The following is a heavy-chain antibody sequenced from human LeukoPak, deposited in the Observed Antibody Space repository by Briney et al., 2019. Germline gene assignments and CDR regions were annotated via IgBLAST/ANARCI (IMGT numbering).Heavy chain of an antibody. CDR2: ISGSGDYT. D-gene: IGHD6-19*01. V-gene: IGHV3-23*01. CDR1: GFTFSNYA. Sequence: GRSLRLSCAASGFTFSNYAMSWVRQAPGRGLEWVSAISGSGDYTNYADSVKGRFTISRDNSKNTLYLQMNSLRAEDTAVYYCAKDRASGSGSYSYRGFDYWGQGTLVTVSP. CDR3: AKDRASGSGSYSYRGFDY. J-gene: IGHJ4*02.